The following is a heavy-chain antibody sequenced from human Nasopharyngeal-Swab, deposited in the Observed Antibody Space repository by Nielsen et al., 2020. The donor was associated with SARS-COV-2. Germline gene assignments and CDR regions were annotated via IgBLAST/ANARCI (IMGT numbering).Heavy chain of an antibody. CDR3: AREAYYDILAGLGPRYYYYYGMDV. CDR2: ISSSSSYI. CDR1: GFTFNNYN. D-gene: IGHD3-9*01. J-gene: IGHJ6*02. Sequence: GESLKISCAASGFTFNNYNFNWVRQAPGKGLEWVSSISSSSSYIYYADSVKGRFTISRDNAKNSLYLQMNSLRAEDTAVYYCAREAYYDILAGLGPRYYYYYGMDVWGQGTTVTVSS. V-gene: IGHV3-21*04.